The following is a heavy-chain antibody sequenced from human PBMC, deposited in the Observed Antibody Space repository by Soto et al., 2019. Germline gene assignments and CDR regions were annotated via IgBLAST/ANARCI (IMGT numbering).Heavy chain of an antibody. CDR2: ISPIFGTA. CDR1: GGTFSSYA. CDR3: ARDPHSGSYRGWFDP. Sequence: QVQLVQSGAEVKKPGSSVKVSCKASGGTFSSYAISWVRQAPGQGLEWMGGISPIFGTANYAQKFQGRVTITADESTSTAYMELSSLRSEDTAGYYCARDPHSGSYRGWFDPWGQGTLVTVSS. D-gene: IGHD1-26*01. J-gene: IGHJ5*02. V-gene: IGHV1-69*01.